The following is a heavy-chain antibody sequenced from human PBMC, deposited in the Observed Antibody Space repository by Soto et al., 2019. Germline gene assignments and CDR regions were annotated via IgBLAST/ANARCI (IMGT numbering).Heavy chain of an antibody. CDR3: AKGLYASGWSFLDY. V-gene: IGHV3-30*18. CDR1: GFMFSSYG. D-gene: IGHD6-19*01. CDR2: LSYDGSNK. J-gene: IGHJ4*02. Sequence: QVQLVESGGGVVQPGRSLRLSCAASGFMFSSYGMHWVRQAPGEGLEWVALLSYDGSNKYYADSVKGRFTISRDNSKNTLYLQMNSLRAEDTAVYYCAKGLYASGWSFLDYWGQGTLVTVSS.